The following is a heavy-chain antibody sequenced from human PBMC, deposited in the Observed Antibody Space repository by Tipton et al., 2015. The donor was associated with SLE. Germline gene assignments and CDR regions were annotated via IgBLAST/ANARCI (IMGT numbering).Heavy chain of an antibody. Sequence: QVQLVQSGADMEKPGASVKVSCKASGYTFTGYYIHWVRQAPGQGPEWMGWINPNNGGATYAQKFQGRVTMTRDASISTAYMDLSSLRSDDTAVYYCARSSDIRNYHQHFFDFWGQGTLVTVSS. J-gene: IGHJ4*02. V-gene: IGHV1-2*02. CDR1: GYTFTGYY. CDR2: INPNNGGA. CDR3: ARSSDIRNYHQHFFDF. D-gene: IGHD3-3*02.